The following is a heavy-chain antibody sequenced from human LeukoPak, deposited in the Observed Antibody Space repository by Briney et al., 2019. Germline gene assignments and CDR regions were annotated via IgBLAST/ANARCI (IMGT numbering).Heavy chain of an antibody. CDR1: GGSLSDHY. J-gene: IGHJ4*02. D-gene: IGHD6-19*01. CDR3: ARGQWLDNS. V-gene: IGHV4-34*01. Sequence: SETLSLTCAVYGGSLSDHYWSWIRQPPGMGLEWIGEINHSGETKCNPSLKSRVAMSVDTSKNQFSLELRSVTAADTAMYYCARGQWLDNSWGQGTLVTVSS. CDR2: INHSGET.